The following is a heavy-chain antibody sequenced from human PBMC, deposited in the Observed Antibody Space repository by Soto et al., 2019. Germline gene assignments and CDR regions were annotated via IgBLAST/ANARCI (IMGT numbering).Heavy chain of an antibody. D-gene: IGHD3-10*01. CDR3: ARATMALGFDF. CDR1: GFIFSDYY. V-gene: IGHV3-11*01. CDR2: ISDSGGTI. J-gene: IGHJ4*02. Sequence: QVQLVESGGGLVKPGGSLRLSCAASGFIFSDYYMSWIRQAPGKGLEWISYISDSGGTIYYADSMKGRFTISRDNTKNSLFLQMNSLRAEDTAIYYCARATMALGFDFWGQGTLVTVSS.